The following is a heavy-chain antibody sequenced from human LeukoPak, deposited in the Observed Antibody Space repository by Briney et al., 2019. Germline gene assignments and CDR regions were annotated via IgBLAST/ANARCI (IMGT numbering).Heavy chain of an antibody. J-gene: IGHJ4*02. Sequence: SQTLSLTCTVSGGSISSGGYYWSWIRQPPGKGLEWIGYIYYSGSTNYNPSLKSRVTISVDTSKNQFSLKLSSVTAADTAVYYCARGSSRSHFDYWGQGTLVTVSS. CDR2: IYYSGST. CDR3: ARGSSRSHFDY. D-gene: IGHD6-13*01. V-gene: IGHV4-61*08. CDR1: GGSISSGGYY.